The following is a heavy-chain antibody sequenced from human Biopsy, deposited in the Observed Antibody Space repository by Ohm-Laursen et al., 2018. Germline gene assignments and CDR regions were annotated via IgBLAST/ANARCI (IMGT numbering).Heavy chain of an antibody. D-gene: IGHD2/OR15-2a*01. Sequence: ASVKVSCKVSGYTFTTYDITWVRQATGQGPEWMGWMNPISGNTGYAHKFRGRVTMTSDSSISTAYLEVSSLTFEDTAVYYCARAVRYRLLSDPWGQGTLVTVSS. CDR2: MNPISGNT. V-gene: IGHV1-8*01. J-gene: IGHJ5*02. CDR3: ARAVRYRLLSDP. CDR1: GYTFTTYD.